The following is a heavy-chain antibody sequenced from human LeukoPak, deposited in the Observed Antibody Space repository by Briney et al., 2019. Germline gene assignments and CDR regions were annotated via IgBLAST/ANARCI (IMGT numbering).Heavy chain of an antibody. V-gene: IGHV1-69*06. CDR3: AGAGAYCSSTSCWGSFDP. D-gene: IGHD2-2*01. Sequence: SVRVSCKASGGTFSSYAISWVRQAPGQGLEWMGGIIPIFGTANYAQKFQGRVTITADKSTSTAYMELSSLRSEDTAVYYCAGAGAYCSSTSCWGSFDPWGQGTLVTVSS. CDR1: GGTFSSYA. J-gene: IGHJ5*02. CDR2: IIPIFGTA.